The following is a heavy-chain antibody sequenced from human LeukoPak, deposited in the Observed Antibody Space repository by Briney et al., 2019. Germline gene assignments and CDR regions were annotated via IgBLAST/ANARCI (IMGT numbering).Heavy chain of an antibody. CDR3: ARIDAFDI. J-gene: IGHJ3*02. Sequence: GGSLRLSCAASGFTFSNYNMNCVRQAPGKGLEWVSYISSRGSYTYYADSVKGRFTISRDNAKNSLYLQMNSLRAEDTAVYYCARIDAFDIWGQGTMVTVSS. CDR2: ISSRGSYT. V-gene: IGHV3-21*06. CDR1: GFTFSNYN.